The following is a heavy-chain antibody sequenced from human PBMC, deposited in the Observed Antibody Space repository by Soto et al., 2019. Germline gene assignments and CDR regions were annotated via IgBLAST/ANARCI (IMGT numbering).Heavy chain of an antibody. J-gene: IGHJ4*02. Sequence: QVQLAQSGAEERKPGASVKVSSESTGYTFTAYAMPWVRQAPGQRLEWMGWINPANGNTKYSQKVQGRLTITSDTSANPVYMELNSVTSEDTAMYYCPRSEIRPSGGLIGTFDYWGPGSLFTVSS. CDR2: INPANGNT. CDR1: GYTFTAYA. CDR3: PRSEIRPSGGLIGTFDY. D-gene: IGHD3-16*02. V-gene: IGHV1-3*05.